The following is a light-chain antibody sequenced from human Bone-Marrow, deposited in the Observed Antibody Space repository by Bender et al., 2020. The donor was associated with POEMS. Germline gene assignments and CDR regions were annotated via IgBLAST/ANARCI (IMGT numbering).Light chain of an antibody. CDR1: ELGEKY. CDR3: QVWDSTTV. V-gene: IGLV3-1*01. Sequence: SYELRQPPSVSVSPGQTARITCSGDELGEKYVSWYQQKAGQSPVLVIYQDTKRPSGIPERFSGSNSGNTATLTISGTQAMDEADYYCQVWDSTTVFGGGTKLTVL. CDR2: QDT. J-gene: IGLJ2*01.